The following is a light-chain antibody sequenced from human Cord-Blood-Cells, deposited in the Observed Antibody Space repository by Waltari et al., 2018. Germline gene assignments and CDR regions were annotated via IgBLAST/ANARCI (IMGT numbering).Light chain of an antibody. J-gene: IGKJ4*01. CDR2: GAS. CDR3: QQYGSSPPLT. V-gene: IGKV3-20*01. Sequence: EIVLTQSPGTLSLSQGERATRPCRASQSVSSSYLAWYQQKPGQAPRLLIYGASSSATGIPDRFSGSGSGTDFTLTISRLEPEEFAVYYCQQYGSSPPLTFGGGTKVEIK. CDR1: QSVSSSY.